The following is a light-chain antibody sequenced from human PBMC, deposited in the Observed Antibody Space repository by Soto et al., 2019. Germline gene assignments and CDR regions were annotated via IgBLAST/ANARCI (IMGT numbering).Light chain of an antibody. CDR2: GAS. J-gene: IGKJ1*01. CDR3: QQYGSSPPWT. CDR1: QSVSSSY. V-gene: IGKV3-20*01. Sequence: EIVLTQSPGPLSLSPGERATLSCRASQSVSSSYLAWYQQKPGQAPRLLIYGASSRATGIPDRFSGSGSGTDFTLTISRLEPEDFAVYYCQQYGSSPPWTLGQGTKVDIK.